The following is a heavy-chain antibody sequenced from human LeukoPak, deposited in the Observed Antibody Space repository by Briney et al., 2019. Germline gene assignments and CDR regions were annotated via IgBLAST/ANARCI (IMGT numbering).Heavy chain of an antibody. CDR2: ISYDGSNK. CDR1: GCTFSSYG. Sequence: GRSLRLSCAASGCTFSSYGMHWVRQAPGKGLEWVAVISYDGSNKYYADSVKGRFTISRDNSKNALYLQMNSLRAEDTAVYYCAKDLGYSDYWGQGTLVTVSS. CDR3: AKDLGYSDY. J-gene: IGHJ4*02. V-gene: IGHV3-30*18.